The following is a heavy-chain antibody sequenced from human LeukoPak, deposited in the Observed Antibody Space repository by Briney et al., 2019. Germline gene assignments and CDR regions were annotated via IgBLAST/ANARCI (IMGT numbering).Heavy chain of an antibody. CDR3: ARHGWGEADH. J-gene: IGHJ4*02. Sequence: ASVKVSCKASGYTFSGYYMHWVRQAPGQGLEWMGWINPKSGGTNYAQKFQGRVTMTRDTSISTAYMELSRLRFDDTAVYYCARHGWGEADHWGQGTLVTVSS. CDR1: GYTFSGYY. V-gene: IGHV1-2*02. D-gene: IGHD6-19*01. CDR2: INPKSGGT.